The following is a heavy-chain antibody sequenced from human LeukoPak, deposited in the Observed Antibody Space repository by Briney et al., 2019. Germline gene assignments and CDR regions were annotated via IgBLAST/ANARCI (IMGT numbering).Heavy chain of an antibody. CDR1: GFTFSSYE. Sequence: GGSLRLSCAASGFTFSSYEMNWVRQAPGKGLEWVSYISSSSSTIYYADSVKGRFTISRDNAKNSLYLQMNSLRAEDTAVYYCARDQTAMEIYYFDYWGQGTLVTVSS. D-gene: IGHD5-18*01. J-gene: IGHJ4*02. CDR2: ISSSSSTI. CDR3: ARDQTAMEIYYFDY. V-gene: IGHV3-48*01.